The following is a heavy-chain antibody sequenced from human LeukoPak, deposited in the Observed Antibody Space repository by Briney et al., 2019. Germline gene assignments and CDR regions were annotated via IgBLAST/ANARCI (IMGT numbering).Heavy chain of an antibody. V-gene: IGHV1-18*01. CDR2: INAFNGDT. CDR1: GYGFTSYG. J-gene: IGHJ5*02. CDR3: ARDGSGTWLDP. D-gene: IGHD3-10*01. Sequence: ASVKVSCKGSGYGFTSYGISWVRQAPGQGLEWMGWINAFNGDTNHAQKFQGRVTMTTDTSTSTAYMELRSLRSDDTAVYYCARDGSGTWLDPWGQGTLVTVSS.